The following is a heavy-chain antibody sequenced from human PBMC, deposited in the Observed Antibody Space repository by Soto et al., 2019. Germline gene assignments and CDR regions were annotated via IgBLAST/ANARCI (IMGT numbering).Heavy chain of an antibody. CDR2: IYYSGST. CDR3: ARAIGGNNWNPNWFDS. J-gene: IGHJ5*01. V-gene: IGHV4-30-4*01. CDR1: CGPIRSGGYY. Sequence: ASETPSLTRPFSCGPIRSGGYYWGWVRQPPGKGLEWIGYIYYSGSTYYNPSLKSRVTISVDTSKNQFSLKLSSVTAADTAVYYCARAIGGNNWNPNWFDSWGQGTKVT. D-gene: IGHD1-20*01.